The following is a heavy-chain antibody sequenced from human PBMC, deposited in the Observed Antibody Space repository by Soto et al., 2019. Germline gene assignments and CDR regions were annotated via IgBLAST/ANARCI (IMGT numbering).Heavy chain of an antibody. CDR3: ARGMGRYFDL. D-gene: IGHD2-8*01. Sequence: PSETLSLTCAISGDSIGNFYWSWIRQPAGKGLESLGRLSASGRTNYSPSLQSRVTMSLDRSKNRFSLRLTSVSAADTAVYFCARGMGRYFDLWSRGTLVT. CDR2: LSASGRT. CDR1: GDSIGNFY. V-gene: IGHV4-4*07. J-gene: IGHJ2*01.